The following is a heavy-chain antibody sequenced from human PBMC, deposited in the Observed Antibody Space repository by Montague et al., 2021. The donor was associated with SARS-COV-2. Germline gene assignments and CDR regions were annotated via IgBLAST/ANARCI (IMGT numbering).Heavy chain of an antibody. Sequence: SLRLSCAASGFTFGSYAMHWVRQAPGKGLEWVAVISYDGSNKYYADSVKGRFTISRDNSKKTLYLQMNSLRAEDTAVYYCARDREITMVRGAPLYGMDVWGQGTTVTVSS. D-gene: IGHD3-10*01. J-gene: IGHJ6*02. CDR2: ISYDGSNK. CDR3: ARDREITMVRGAPLYGMDV. V-gene: IGHV3-30-3*01. CDR1: GFTFGSYA.